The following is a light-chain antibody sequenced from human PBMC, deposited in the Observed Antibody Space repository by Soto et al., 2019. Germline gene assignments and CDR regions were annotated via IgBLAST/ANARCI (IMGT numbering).Light chain of an antibody. CDR2: AAS. V-gene: IGKV1-8*01. J-gene: IGKJ1*01. CDR3: QQYYSYPRT. Sequence: AIRMTQSPSSLSASTGDRVTITCRASQGISRYLAWYQQKPGKAPKLLIYAASTWQSGVPARFSGSGSGTDFTLTISCLQSEDFATYYCQQYYSYPRTFGQGTKVEIK. CDR1: QGISRY.